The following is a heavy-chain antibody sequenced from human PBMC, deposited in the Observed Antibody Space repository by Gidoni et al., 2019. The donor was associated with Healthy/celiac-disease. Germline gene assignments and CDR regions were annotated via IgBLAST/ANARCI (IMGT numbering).Heavy chain of an antibody. CDR1: GCSISSSSYY. Sequence: QLQLQESGPGLVKPSETLSLTCTVSGCSISSSSYYWGWIRQPPGKGLEWIGSIYYSGSTYYNPSLKSRVTISVDTSKNQFSLKLSSVTAADTAVYYCARQTVDTAMVDYWGQGTLVTVSS. J-gene: IGHJ4*02. D-gene: IGHD5-18*01. CDR2: IYYSGST. V-gene: IGHV4-39*01. CDR3: ARQTVDTAMVDY.